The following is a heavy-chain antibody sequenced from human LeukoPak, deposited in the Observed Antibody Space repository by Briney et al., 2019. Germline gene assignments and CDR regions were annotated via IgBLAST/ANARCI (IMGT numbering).Heavy chain of an antibody. CDR3: AGFWSGYYNSWFDP. J-gene: IGHJ5*02. CDR1: GGTFSSYA. D-gene: IGHD3-3*01. CDR2: IIPIFGTA. V-gene: IGHV1-69*13. Sequence: ASVKVSCKASGGTFSSYAISWVRQAPGQGLEWMGGIIPIFGTANYAQKFQGRVTITADESTSTAYMELSSLRSEDTAVYYCAGFWSGYYNSWFDPWGQGTLVTVSS.